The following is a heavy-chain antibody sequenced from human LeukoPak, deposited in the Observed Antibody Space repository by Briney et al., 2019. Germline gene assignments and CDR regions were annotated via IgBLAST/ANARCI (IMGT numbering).Heavy chain of an antibody. V-gene: IGHV4-4*07. D-gene: IGHD2-2*01. CDR2: IHTSGST. J-gene: IGHJ6*03. CDR1: GGSISSYY. Sequence: SETLSLTCTVSGGSISSYYWSWIRQPAGKGLEWIGRIHTSGSTNYNPSLKSRVTMSVDTSKNQFSLKLSSVTAADTAVYYCAKVDVAPASKAAYYMDVWGKGTTVTVSS. CDR3: AKVDVAPASKAAYYMDV.